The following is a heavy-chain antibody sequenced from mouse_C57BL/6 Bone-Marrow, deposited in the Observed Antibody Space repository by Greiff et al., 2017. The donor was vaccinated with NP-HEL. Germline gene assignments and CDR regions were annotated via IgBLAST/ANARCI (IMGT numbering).Heavy chain of an antibody. CDR3: ARPRQLRLPAWFAY. V-gene: IGHV5-6*01. D-gene: IGHD3-2*02. Sequence: EVKLMESGGDLVKPGGSLKLSCAASGFTFSSYGLSWVRQTPDKRLAWVATISSGGSYTYYPDSVKGRFTISRDNAKNTLYLQMSSLKSEDTAMYYCARPRQLRLPAWFAYWGQGTLVTVSA. CDR2: ISSGGSYT. J-gene: IGHJ3*01. CDR1: GFTFSSYG.